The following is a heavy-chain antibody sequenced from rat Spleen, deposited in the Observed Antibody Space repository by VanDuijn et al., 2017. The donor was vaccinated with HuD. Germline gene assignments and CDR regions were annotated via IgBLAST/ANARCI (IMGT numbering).Heavy chain of an antibody. CDR3: ARLGYTYYGYNYFDY. V-gene: IGHV5-22*01. D-gene: IGHD1-9*01. CDR1: GFTFSDSY. CDR2: ISYEGSSS. Sequence: EVQLVESGGGLVQPGRSLKLSCAASGFTFSDSYMAWVRQAPKKGLEWVASISYEGSSSSYGDSVKGRFTISRDNAKSTLYLQMNSLRSEETATYYCARLGYTYYGYNYFDYWGQGVMVTVSS. J-gene: IGHJ2*01.